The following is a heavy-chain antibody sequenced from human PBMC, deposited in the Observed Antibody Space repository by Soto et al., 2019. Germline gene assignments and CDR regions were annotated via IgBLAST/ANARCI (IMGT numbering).Heavy chain of an antibody. Sequence: QVQLVESGGGVVQPGRSLRLSCAASGFTFSSYARHWVRQAPGKGLEWVAVISYDGSNKYYADSVKGRFTISRDNSKNTLYLQMNSLRAEDTAVYYCARGCSGGSCGFDYWGQGTLVTVSS. CDR1: GFTFSSYA. CDR3: ARGCSGGSCGFDY. D-gene: IGHD2-15*01. V-gene: IGHV3-30-3*01. J-gene: IGHJ4*02. CDR2: ISYDGSNK.